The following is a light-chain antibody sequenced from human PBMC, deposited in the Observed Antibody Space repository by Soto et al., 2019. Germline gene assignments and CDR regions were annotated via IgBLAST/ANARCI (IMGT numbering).Light chain of an antibody. V-gene: IGLV2-14*01. Sequence: QSALTQPASVSGSPGQSITISCTGTRGDSGGYNYVSWYQQHPGKAPKLLISEVTNRPSGVSNRFSGSKSGNTASLTISGLQAEDEADYYCSSYTTNITPVVFGGGTKVTVL. CDR2: EVT. J-gene: IGLJ2*01. CDR3: SSYTTNITPVV. CDR1: RGDSGGYNY.